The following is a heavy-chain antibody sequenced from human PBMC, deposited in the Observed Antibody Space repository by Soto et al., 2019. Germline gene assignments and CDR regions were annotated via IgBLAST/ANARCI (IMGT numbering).Heavy chain of an antibody. CDR1: GFTFSNYY. J-gene: IGHJ4*02. V-gene: IGHV3-11*01. Sequence: LRLSCAASGFTFSNYYMTWIRQAPGKGLECLSYISSREVTVYYADSVKGRFTISRDNTKNSLYLQMTTLRDEDTAVYYCARVSASGWHVNGRDYFDSWGQGTLVTVSS. CDR3: ARVSASGWHVNGRDYFDS. CDR2: ISSREVTV. D-gene: IGHD6-19*01.